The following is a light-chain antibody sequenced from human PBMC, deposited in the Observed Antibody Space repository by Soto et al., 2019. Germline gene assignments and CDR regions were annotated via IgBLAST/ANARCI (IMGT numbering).Light chain of an antibody. V-gene: IGKV3-20*01. Sequence: EIVLTQSPGTLSLSPGERATLSCRASQSVSSSYLAWYQQKPGQAPRLLIYGASSRATGIPDRFSGSGSGTEFTLTISSLKPDDFATYYCQQYQSYSRTFGQGTKVDIK. CDR3: QQYQSYSRT. J-gene: IGKJ1*01. CDR2: GAS. CDR1: QSVSSSY.